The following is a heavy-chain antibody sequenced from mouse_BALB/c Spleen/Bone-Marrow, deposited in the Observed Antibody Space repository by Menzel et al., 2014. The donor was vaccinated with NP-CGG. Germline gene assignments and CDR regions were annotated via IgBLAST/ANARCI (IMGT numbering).Heavy chain of an antibody. CDR1: GFSLTSYG. V-gene: IGHV2-4-1*01. CDR3: ARTTLYKGYFDY. D-gene: IGHD1-3*01. CDR2: ISSGGST. Sequence: VMLVESGPGLVQPSQSLSIACTVSGFSLTSYGVHWVRQSPGKGLEWLGVISSGGSTDYNAAFISRLSISKDNSKSQVFFKMNSLQADDTAIYYCARTTLYKGYFDYWGQGTTLTVSS. J-gene: IGHJ2*01.